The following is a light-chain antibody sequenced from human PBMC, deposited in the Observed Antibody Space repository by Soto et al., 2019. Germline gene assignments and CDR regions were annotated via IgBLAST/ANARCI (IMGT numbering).Light chain of an antibody. Sequence: EILLTQSPGTLSLSPGERATLSCRASQSVSSRYLAWYQQKPGQAPRLLIYDASSRATGIPDRFSSGSGTDFTLTISRLEPEDFAVYYCQQYGSSPQTFGHGTKVEIK. CDR1: QSVSSRY. V-gene: IGKV3-20*01. CDR2: DAS. CDR3: QQYGSSPQT. J-gene: IGKJ1*01.